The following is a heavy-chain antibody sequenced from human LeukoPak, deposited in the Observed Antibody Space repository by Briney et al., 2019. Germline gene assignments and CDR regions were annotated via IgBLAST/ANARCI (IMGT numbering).Heavy chain of an antibody. D-gene: IGHD6-19*01. CDR2: ITGSSASI. V-gene: IGHV3-48*01. Sequence: PGGSLRLSCAASGFSFSDYNMHWVRQAPGKGPEWISYITGSSASIYYSGSVKGRFTISRDNAKNSLYLQMNSLRAEDTAVYYCARDHTSGWLGYWGQGTLVTVSS. CDR3: ARDHTSGWLGY. CDR1: GFSFSDYN. J-gene: IGHJ4*02.